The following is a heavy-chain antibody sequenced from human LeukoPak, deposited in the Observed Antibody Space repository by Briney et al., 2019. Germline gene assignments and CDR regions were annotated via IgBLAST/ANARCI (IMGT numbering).Heavy chain of an antibody. D-gene: IGHD1-1*01. CDR3: ARIKPPGTDAFDI. CDR2: IHDSGST. J-gene: IGHJ3*02. V-gene: IGHV4-30-4*01. Sequence: PSETLSLTCTVSGASISSGDYHWNWIRQPPGKGLEWIGFIHDSGSTYYNPSLKSRVSISRDMSKNQLSLMLSSVTAADTAVYYCARIKPPGTDAFDIWGQGTMVTVSS. CDR1: GASISSGDYH.